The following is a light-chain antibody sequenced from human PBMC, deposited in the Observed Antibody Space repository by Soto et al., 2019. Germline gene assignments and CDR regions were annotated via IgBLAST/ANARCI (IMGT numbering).Light chain of an antibody. CDR2: AVS. Sequence: QSALTQPASVSGSPGQSITISCTGTSSDVGGYNYVSWYQQHPGKAPKLMIYAVSNRPSGVSNRFSGSKSGNTASLTISGLXAEDEADYYCSSYTSSSTLYVVFGGGTKLTVL. J-gene: IGLJ2*01. V-gene: IGLV2-14*01. CDR1: SSDVGGYNY. CDR3: SSYTSSSTLYVV.